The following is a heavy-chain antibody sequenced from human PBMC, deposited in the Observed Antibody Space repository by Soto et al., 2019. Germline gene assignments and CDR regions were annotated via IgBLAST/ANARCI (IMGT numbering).Heavy chain of an antibody. CDR2: ISDGGST. V-gene: IGHV4-59*12. Sequence: SETLSLTCNVSGGSIYTYYWNWIRQSPGKGLEWIGYISDGGSTNYNPSLKSRVTISVDTSKNQFSLKLSSVTAADTAVYYCARGSGWELFQHWGQGTLVTVSS. D-gene: IGHD1-26*01. J-gene: IGHJ1*01. CDR3: ARGSGWELFQH. CDR1: GGSIYTYY.